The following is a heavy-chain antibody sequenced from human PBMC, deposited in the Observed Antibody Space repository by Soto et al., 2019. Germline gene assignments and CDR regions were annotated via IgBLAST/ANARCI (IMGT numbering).Heavy chain of an antibody. V-gene: IGHV3-30*18. Sequence: PGGSLRLSCAASGFTFSSYVMHWVRKSPGKGLEWVAVISYDGSNKYYADSVKGRFIISRDNSKNTLYLQMNSLRAEDTAVYYCAKSYSYGSGSYAPFDYWGQGTLVTVSS. CDR2: ISYDGSNK. D-gene: IGHD3-10*01. CDR1: GFTFSSYV. CDR3: AKSYSYGSGSYAPFDY. J-gene: IGHJ4*02.